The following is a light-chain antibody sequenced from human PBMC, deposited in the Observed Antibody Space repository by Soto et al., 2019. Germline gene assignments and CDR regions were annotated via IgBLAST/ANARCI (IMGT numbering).Light chain of an antibody. V-gene: IGKV3-20*01. CDR2: AAS. CDR3: QHYCSSPRT. Sequence: EIVLRQYPGTLSLSPGERATLSCRASQSVRSSFLAWYQQKPGQAPRDVPYAASSRATGIPDRFSGSGSGTDFTLTISRLEPEDFAVYYCQHYCSSPRTFGQGTKLEIK. CDR1: QSVRSSF. J-gene: IGKJ2*01.